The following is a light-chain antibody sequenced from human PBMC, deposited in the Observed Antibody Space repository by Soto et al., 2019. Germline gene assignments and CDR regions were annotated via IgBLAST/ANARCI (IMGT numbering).Light chain of an antibody. CDR1: QGISIH. J-gene: IGKJ4*01. V-gene: IGKV1-39*01. Sequence: DIQMTQSPSSLSASVGDRVTVTCRASQGISIHLNWYQHRPGKAPELLIYSTSSLQSGVPSRFSGSGSGTDFSLTINELQPEDVATYYCQQGYGSPLTFGGGTKVE. CDR3: QQGYGSPLT. CDR2: STS.